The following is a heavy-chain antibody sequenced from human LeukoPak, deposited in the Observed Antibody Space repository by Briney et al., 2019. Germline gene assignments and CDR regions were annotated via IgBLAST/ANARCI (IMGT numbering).Heavy chain of an antibody. CDR2: INHSGST. V-gene: IGHV4-34*01. Sequence: SEPLSLTCAVYGGSFSGYYWSWIRQPPGKGLEWIGEINHSGSTNYNPSLKSRVTISVDTSKNQFSLKLSSVTAADTAVYYCARVRTHRRTIFGGNWFDPWGQGTLVTVSS. D-gene: IGHD3-3*01. J-gene: IGHJ5*02. CDR1: GGSFSGYY. CDR3: ARVRTHRRTIFGGNWFDP.